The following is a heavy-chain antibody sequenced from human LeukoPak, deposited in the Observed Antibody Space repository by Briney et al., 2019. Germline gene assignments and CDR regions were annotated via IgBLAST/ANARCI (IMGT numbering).Heavy chain of an antibody. J-gene: IGHJ6*04. V-gene: IGHV3-30*04. CDR3: ARGPKGTSGWTYDYYGLDV. Sequence: PGGSLRLSCAASGLIFSRYPMHWVRQAPGKGLEWLSLISYDETTKFYADSVKGRFTISRDNSKNTLYLQLTSLRPDDTAVYYCARGPKGTSGWTYDYYGLDVWGKGTTVTVSS. D-gene: IGHD6-19*01. CDR2: ISYDETTK. CDR1: GLIFSRYP.